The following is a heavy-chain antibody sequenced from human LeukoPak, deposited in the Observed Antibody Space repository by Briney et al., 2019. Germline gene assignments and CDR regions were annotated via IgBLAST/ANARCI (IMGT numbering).Heavy chain of an antibody. D-gene: IGHD1-14*01. J-gene: IGHJ1*01. CDR1: GFTFSTFS. Sequence: PGGSLRLSCAASGFTFSTFSMAWVRQALGKGLEWVSYISRTGTSIHYADSMRGRFTISRDNTKRSLYLQMNNLRVEDTALYFCARTTVAGTIQYWGQGTLVIVSS. CDR2: ISRTGTSI. CDR3: ARTTVAGTIQY. V-gene: IGHV3-21*01.